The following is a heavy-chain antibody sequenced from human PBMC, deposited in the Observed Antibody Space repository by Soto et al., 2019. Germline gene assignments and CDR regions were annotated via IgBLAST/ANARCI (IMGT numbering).Heavy chain of an antibody. Sequence: PSETLSLTCSVSGDSITSGDYYWTWIRQPPGKDLEWIGYIYYSGGTYLSPSLKSRLSMSLDTSKKQLSLNLSSVTAADTAVYYCARALRFDSSGFDHWGQGALVTVSS. J-gene: IGHJ4*02. D-gene: IGHD3-22*01. CDR3: ARALRFDSSGFDH. V-gene: IGHV4-30-4*01. CDR2: IYYSGGT. CDR1: GDSITSGDYY.